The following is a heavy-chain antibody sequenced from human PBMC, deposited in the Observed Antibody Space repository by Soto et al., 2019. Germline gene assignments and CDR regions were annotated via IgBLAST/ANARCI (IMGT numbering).Heavy chain of an antibody. J-gene: IGHJ2*01. D-gene: IGHD3-3*01. Sequence: QLQLQESGPGLVKPSETLSLTCVVSGDSIRSTYYWGWIRQPPGKGLEWIGRIYFNGNAYYNPSLESRVTMSVDTSMIQFSLNLSSETAADTAVYYCTRRIFAHWYFDLWGRGTLVTVSS. V-gene: IGHV4-39*01. CDR2: IYFNGNA. CDR3: TRRIFAHWYFDL. CDR1: GDSIRSTYY.